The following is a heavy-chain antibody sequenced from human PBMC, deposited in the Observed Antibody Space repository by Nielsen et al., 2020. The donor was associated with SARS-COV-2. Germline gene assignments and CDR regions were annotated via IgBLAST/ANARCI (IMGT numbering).Heavy chain of an antibody. CDR3: AREGSYAGRAFDI. Sequence: SETLSLTCTVSGGSISSGGYYWSWIRQHPGKGLEWIGYIYYSGSTNYNPSLKSRVTISVDTSKNQFSLKLSSVTAADTAVYYCAREGSYAGRAFDIWGQGTMVTVSS. CDR2: IYYSGST. V-gene: IGHV4-31*03. D-gene: IGHD1-26*01. J-gene: IGHJ3*02. CDR1: GGSISSGGYY.